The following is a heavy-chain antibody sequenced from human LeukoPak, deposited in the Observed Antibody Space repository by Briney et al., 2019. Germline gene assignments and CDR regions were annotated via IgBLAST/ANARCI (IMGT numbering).Heavy chain of an antibody. Sequence: ASVKVSCKASGYTFTGYYMHWVRQAPGQGLEWMGWISAYNGNTNYAQKLQGRVTMTTDTSTSTAYMELRSLRSDDTAVYYCARVLTYYYYGMDVWGQGTTVTVSS. CDR1: GYTFTGYY. CDR3: ARVLTYYYYGMDV. V-gene: IGHV1-18*04. CDR2: ISAYNGNT. J-gene: IGHJ6*02.